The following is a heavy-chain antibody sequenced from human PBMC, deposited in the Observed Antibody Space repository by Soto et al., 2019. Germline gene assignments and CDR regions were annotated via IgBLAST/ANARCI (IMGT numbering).Heavy chain of an antibody. J-gene: IGHJ4*02. D-gene: IGHD2-15*01. CDR2: ISYDGNNK. CDR1: GFTFNTFG. Sequence: GGSLRLSCAASGFTFNTFGMHWVRQAPGKGLECVAVISYDGNNKYYADSVKGRFTISRDNSKNAVYLQMNSLRAEDTAAYFCARDLGCRGGRRRLADWGRGTMGTVSP. CDR3: ARDLGCRGGRRRLAD. V-gene: IGHV3-30*03.